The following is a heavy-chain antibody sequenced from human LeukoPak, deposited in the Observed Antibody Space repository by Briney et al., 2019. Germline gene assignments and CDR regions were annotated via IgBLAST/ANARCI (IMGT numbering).Heavy chain of an antibody. D-gene: IGHD2-2*01. J-gene: IGHJ5*02. Sequence: ASETLSLTCAVSGGSVSRSNWWNWVRQPPGKGLEWIGEIHHSGSTNYNPSLKSRVTMSVDKSKNQFSLKLSSVTAADTAVYYCARTEAFCSDTSGSNWFDPWGQGTLVTVSS. CDR1: GGSVSRSNW. V-gene: IGHV4-4*02. CDR2: IHHSGST. CDR3: ARTEAFCSDTSGSNWFDP.